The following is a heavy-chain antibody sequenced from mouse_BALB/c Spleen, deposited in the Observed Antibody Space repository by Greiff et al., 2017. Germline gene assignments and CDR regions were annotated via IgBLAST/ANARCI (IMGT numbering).Heavy chain of an antibody. CDR2: ISYDGSN. D-gene: IGHD1-1*01. V-gene: IGHV3-6*02. CDR3: ARVGFYYGSSYVDY. J-gene: IGHJ2*01. Sequence: EVKLLESGPGLVKPSQSLSLTCSVTGYSITSGYYWNWIRQFPGNKLEWMGYISYDGSNNYNPSLKNRISITRDTSKNQFFLKLNSVTTEDTATYYCARVGFYYGSSYVDYWGQGTTLTVSS. CDR1: GYSITSGYY.